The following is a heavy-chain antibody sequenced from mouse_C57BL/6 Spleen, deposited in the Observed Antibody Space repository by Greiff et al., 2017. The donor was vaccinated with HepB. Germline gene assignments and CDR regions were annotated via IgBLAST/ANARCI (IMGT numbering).Heavy chain of an antibody. Sequence: VKVVESGPGLVQPSQSLSITCTVSGFSLTSYGVHWVRQSPGRGLEWLGVIWSGGSTDYNAAFISRLSISKDNSKSQVFFKMNSLQADDTAIYYCARMDYDVGYYFDYWGQGTTLTVSS. CDR1: GFSLTSYG. D-gene: IGHD2-4*01. V-gene: IGHV2-2*01. CDR3: ARMDYDVGYYFDY. J-gene: IGHJ2*01. CDR2: IWSGGST.